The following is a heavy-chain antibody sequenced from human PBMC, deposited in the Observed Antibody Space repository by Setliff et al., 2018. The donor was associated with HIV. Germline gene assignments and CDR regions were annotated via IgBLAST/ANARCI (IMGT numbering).Heavy chain of an antibody. J-gene: IGHJ6*03. CDR1: GGSVSNYY. Sequence: SETLSLTCTVSGGSVSNYYWSWIRQPPGKGLEWIGYIYYSGSTNYNPSLKSRVTILVDTSKNQFSLKLSSVTAADTAVYYCAREVRYYYYMDVWGKGTTVTV. V-gene: IGHV4-59*02. D-gene: IGHD4-4*01. CDR3: AREVRYYYYMDV. CDR2: IYYSGST.